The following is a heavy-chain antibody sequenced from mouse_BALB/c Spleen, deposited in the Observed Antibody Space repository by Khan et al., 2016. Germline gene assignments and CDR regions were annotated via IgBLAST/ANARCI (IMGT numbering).Heavy chain of an antibody. D-gene: IGHD1-1*01. CDR3: VDLSWFPY. Sequence: EVKLEESGGGLVQPGGSMKLSCVASVFNFSNYWMSWVRQSPEKGLEWVAEIRLKSDNYATRYAESVKGKFTISRDDSKSRLYLQMNSLRAEDTGIYYWVDLSWFPYWGQGTLVTVST. CDR2: IRLKSDNYAT. CDR1: VFNFSNYW. V-gene: IGHV6-3*01. J-gene: IGHJ3*01.